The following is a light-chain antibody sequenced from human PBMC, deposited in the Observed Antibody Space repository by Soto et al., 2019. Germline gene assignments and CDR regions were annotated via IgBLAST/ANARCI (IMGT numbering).Light chain of an antibody. V-gene: IGLV2-23*02. CDR3: CSYAGSSNWV. CDR1: SSDVGSYNL. Sequence: QSALTQPASVSGSPGQSITISCTGTSSDVGSYNLVSWYQQHPGKAPKLMIYEVSKRPSGVSNRFSGSKSGNTASLTISGLQADDEADYYCCSYAGSSNWVFGGGTKVTVL. CDR2: EVS. J-gene: IGLJ3*02.